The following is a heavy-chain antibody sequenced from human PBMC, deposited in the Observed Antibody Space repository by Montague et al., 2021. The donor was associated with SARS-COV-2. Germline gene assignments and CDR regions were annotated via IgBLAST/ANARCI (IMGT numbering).Heavy chain of an antibody. D-gene: IGHD4-17*01. CDR2: INHSGTT. J-gene: IGHJ5*02. Sequence: SESLSLTCAVYNESFSGNSFSTYYWSWIRQPPGKGLEWIGEINHSGTTNYNPSPESRVLLSIDTSKNQFFLNLTSVTAADTAVYFCVRDYGDSLSGVDQGWFDPWGQGTLVTVSS. CDR1: NESFSGNS. V-gene: IGHV4-34*07. CDR3: VRDYGDSLSGVDQGWFDP.